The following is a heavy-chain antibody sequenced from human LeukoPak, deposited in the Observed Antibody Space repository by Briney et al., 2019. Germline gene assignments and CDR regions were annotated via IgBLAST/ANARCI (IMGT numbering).Heavy chain of an antibody. J-gene: IGHJ4*02. CDR1: GDSIIGNY. CDR2: IYNTVDT. V-gene: IGHV4-59*01. D-gene: IGHD3-22*01. Sequence: PSETLSLTCTVSGDSIIGNYWSWIRQPPGKTLEWIGYIYNTVDTTYNHSLESRLTMSLDMSNKQFSLRLTSVTAADTAVYYCARRRYYDSTGYNPTFYFDYWGQGILVTVSS. CDR3: ARRRYYDSTGYNPTFYFDY.